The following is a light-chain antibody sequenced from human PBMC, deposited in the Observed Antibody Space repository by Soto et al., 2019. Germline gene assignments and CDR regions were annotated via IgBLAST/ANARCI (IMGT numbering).Light chain of an antibody. CDR3: SSYTSISTRV. V-gene: IGLV2-14*01. J-gene: IGLJ3*02. CDR2: EVS. CDR1: SSDVGSYNY. Sequence: QSVLTQPASVSGSPGQSITISCTGTSSDVGSYNYDSWYQQHPGKSPKLMIYEVSTRPSGVSNRFSGSKSGNTASLTISGLQAEDEANYYCSSYTSISTRVFGGWTQLTVL.